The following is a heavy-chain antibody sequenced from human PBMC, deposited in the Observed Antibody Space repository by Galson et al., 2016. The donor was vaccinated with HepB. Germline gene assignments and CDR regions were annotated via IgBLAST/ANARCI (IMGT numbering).Heavy chain of an antibody. Sequence: SLRLSCAASGFTFSRYGMHWVRQAPGKGLEWVALIWNDGSYKNYADSVKGRFTISRDNSKHTVFLQMNSLRAEDTALYYCARDTVVSSGWSLRYWGQGALVAVSS. J-gene: IGHJ4*02. CDR2: IWNDGSYK. CDR1: GFTFSRYG. V-gene: IGHV3-33*08. D-gene: IGHD6-19*01. CDR3: ARDTVVSSGWSLRY.